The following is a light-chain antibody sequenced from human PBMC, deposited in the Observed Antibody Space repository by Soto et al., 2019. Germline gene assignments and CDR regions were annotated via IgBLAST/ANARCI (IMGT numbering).Light chain of an antibody. CDR1: SGHSNYA. Sequence: QSVLTQSPSASASLGASVKLTCTLSSGHSNYAIAWHQQQSEKGPRYLMKLNSDCSHSKGDGIPDRFSGSSSGAERYLTISSLQSEDEADYYCQTWGYGIVVFGGGTKLTVL. CDR2: LNSDCSH. V-gene: IGLV4-69*01. CDR3: QTWGYGIVV. J-gene: IGLJ2*01.